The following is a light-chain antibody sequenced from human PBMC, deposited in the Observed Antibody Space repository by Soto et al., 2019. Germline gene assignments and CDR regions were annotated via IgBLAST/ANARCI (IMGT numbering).Light chain of an antibody. J-gene: IGLJ1*01. CDR1: SSDIGGYKY. Sequence: QSALTQPASVSGSPGQSITISCTGTSSDIGGYKYVSWYQQHPGKAPKLMIYDVSKRPSGVSNRFSGSKSGNTATLTISGVQGEDEAEYYCNSYTGGSTYVFGTGTKVTVL. CDR2: DVS. CDR3: NSYTGGSTYV. V-gene: IGLV2-14*01.